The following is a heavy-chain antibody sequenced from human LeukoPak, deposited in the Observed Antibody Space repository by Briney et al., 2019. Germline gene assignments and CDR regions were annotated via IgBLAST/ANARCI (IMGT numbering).Heavy chain of an antibody. V-gene: IGHV5-51*01. Sequence: GESLKISCKGSGYSFTSYWIGWVRQMPGKGLEWMGIIYPGDSDTRYSPSFQGQVTISADKSISTAYLQWSSLKASDTAMYYCARLYDSSGYYYDQRVDYWGQGTLVTVSS. D-gene: IGHD3-22*01. CDR1: GYSFTSYW. CDR2: IYPGDSDT. CDR3: ARLYDSSGYYYDQRVDY. J-gene: IGHJ4*02.